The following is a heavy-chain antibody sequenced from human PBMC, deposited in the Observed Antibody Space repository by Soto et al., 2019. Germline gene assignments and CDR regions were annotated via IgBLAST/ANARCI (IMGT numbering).Heavy chain of an antibody. J-gene: IGHJ4*02. CDR1: GFTFNRYG. Sequence: QVNLVESGGGVVQPGKSLSLSCSASGFTFNRYGMHWVRQAPGKGLEWVAFISYNGRADYYTDSVKGRFTIARANAKNTGSLQRITLTADDTALCYGATNSMNICVSTFAVPFGVPQNWGQGTLVTVSS. D-gene: IGHD3-3*01. CDR2: ISYNGRAD. V-gene: IGHV3-30*03. CDR3: ATNSMNICVSTFAVPFGVPQN.